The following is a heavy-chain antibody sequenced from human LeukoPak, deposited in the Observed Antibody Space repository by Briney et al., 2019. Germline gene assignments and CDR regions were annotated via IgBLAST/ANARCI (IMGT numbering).Heavy chain of an antibody. J-gene: IGHJ4*02. V-gene: IGHV5-10-1*01. CDR2: IDPSDSYT. CDR1: GYSFTSYW. CDR3: ARQGLLWFGELLPPFDY. Sequence: GESLRISCKGSGYSFTSYWISWVRQMPGKDLEWMGRIDPSDSYTNYSPSFQGHVTISADKSISTAYLQWSSLKASDTAMYYCARQGLLWFGELLPPFDYWGQGTLVTVSS. D-gene: IGHD3-10*01.